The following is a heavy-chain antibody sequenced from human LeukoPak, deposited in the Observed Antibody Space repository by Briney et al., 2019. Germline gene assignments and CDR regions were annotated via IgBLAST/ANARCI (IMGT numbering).Heavy chain of an antibody. J-gene: IGHJ4*02. CDR3: ANFGVVTPEKGDY. CDR1: GGTFSSYA. V-gene: IGHV1-69*04. CDR2: IIPILGIA. D-gene: IGHD3-3*01. Sequence: ASVKVSCKASGGTFSSYAISWVRQAPGQGLEWMGRIIPILGIANYAQKFQGRVTITADKSTSTAYMELSSLRSEDTAVYYCANFGVVTPEKGDYWGQGTLVTVSS.